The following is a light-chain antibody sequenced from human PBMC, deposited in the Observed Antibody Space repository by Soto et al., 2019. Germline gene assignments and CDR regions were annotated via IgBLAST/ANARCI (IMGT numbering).Light chain of an antibody. CDR2: EVN. CDR1: SSDIGNYNF. Sequence: SALTQPASVSGSPGQSITISCTGTSSDIGNYNFVSWFQQHPDKAPKLMIYEVNERPSGVSNRFSGSKSGNTASLTISGLQPEDEADYYCSSYAYGSTLGVFGGGTKLTVL. CDR3: SSYAYGSTLGV. J-gene: IGLJ3*02. V-gene: IGLV2-23*02.